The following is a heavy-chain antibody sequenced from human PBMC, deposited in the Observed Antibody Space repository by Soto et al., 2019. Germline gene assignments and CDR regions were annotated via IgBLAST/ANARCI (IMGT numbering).Heavy chain of an antibody. CDR1: GDSISAYH. Sequence: QVQLQESGPGLVKPSETLSITYTVSGDSISAYHWGWIRQSPGKGLEWIGFVYDTGRTNYNPSLRNRVTISIDTSKSQFSLRLDSVTAADAAVYYCASGGDNLPLPHVRQIYYWYNMEVWGKGTRVNVSS. CDR3: ASGGDNLPLPHVRQIYYWYNMEV. CDR2: VYDTGRT. J-gene: IGHJ6*03. D-gene: IGHD3-22*01. V-gene: IGHV4-59*08.